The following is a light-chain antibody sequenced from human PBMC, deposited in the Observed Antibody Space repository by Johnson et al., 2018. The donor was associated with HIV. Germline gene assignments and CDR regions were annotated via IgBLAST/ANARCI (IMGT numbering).Light chain of an antibody. CDR1: SSNIGNNY. V-gene: IGLV1-51*01. Sequence: QAVLTQPPSVSAAPGQTVTISCAGSSSNIGNNYVSWYQQVPGTAPKLLIYDNNRRPSGIPDRFSGSKSGTSATLAITGLQTRDEADYYCGAWDSSLSAYVFGTGTQVTV. J-gene: IGLJ1*01. CDR3: GAWDSSLSAYV. CDR2: DNN.